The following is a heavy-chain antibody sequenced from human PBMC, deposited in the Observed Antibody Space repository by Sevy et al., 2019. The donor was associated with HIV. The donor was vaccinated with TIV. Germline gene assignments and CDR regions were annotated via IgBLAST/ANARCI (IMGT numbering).Heavy chain of an antibody. Sequence: SETLSLTCTVSGDSLSSSAQYWGWVRQPTGKGLEWIGSVYYSGSPYYNSSLKSRVTISVDTSKNQFSLKLSSVTAADTAVYYCARHNSRAVLYYGMDVWGQGTTVTVSS. CDR3: ARHNSRAVLYYGMDV. CDR2: VYYSGSP. D-gene: IGHD1-20*01. J-gene: IGHJ6*02. CDR1: GDSLSSSAQY. V-gene: IGHV4-39*01.